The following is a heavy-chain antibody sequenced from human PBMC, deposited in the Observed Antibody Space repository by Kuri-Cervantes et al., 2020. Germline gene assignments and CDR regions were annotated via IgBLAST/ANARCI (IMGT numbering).Heavy chain of an antibody. CDR2: INHSGST. V-gene: IGHV4-38-2*01. D-gene: IGHD2-15*01. Sequence: GSLRLSCAVSGYSISSGYYWGWIRQPPGKGLEWIGEINHSGSTNYNPSLKSRVTISVDTSKNQFSLKLSSVTAADTAVYCCARGVVVVVAAVYYYYMDVWGKGTTVTVSS. CDR3: ARGVVVVVAAVYYYYMDV. CDR1: GYSISSGYY. J-gene: IGHJ6*03.